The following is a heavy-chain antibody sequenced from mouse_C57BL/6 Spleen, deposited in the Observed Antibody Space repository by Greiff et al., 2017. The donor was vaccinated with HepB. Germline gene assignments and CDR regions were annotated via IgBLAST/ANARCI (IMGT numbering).Heavy chain of an antibody. D-gene: IGHD1-1*02. J-gene: IGHJ1*03. CDR3: ARPGGSYWYFDV. Sequence: EVMLVESGGGLVQPGGSLSLSCAASGFTFTDYYMSWVRQPPGKALEWLGFIRNKANGYTTEYSASVKGRFTISRDNSQSILYLQMNALRAEDSATYYCARPGGSYWYFDVWGTGTTVTVSS. V-gene: IGHV7-3*01. CDR2: IRNKANGYTT. CDR1: GFTFTDYY.